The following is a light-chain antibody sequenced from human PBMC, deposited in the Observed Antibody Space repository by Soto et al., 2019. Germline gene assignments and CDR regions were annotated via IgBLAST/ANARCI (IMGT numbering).Light chain of an antibody. CDR3: QQYNNWRPWT. Sequence: EIVMTQSPATLSVSPGERATLSCRASQSVSRNLAWYQQKPGQAPRLLIYGASTRATGIPARFSGSGSGTEFTLTISSLQSEDFAVYYCQQYNNWRPWTFGQGTKV. CDR2: GAS. V-gene: IGKV3-15*01. CDR1: QSVSRN. J-gene: IGKJ1*01.